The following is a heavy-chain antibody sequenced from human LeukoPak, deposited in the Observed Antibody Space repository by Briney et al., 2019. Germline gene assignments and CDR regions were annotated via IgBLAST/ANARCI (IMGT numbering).Heavy chain of an antibody. CDR1: GFAFSSYA. D-gene: IGHD3-3*01. V-gene: IGHV3-23*01. J-gene: IGHJ4*02. CDR2: ISGSGGSR. Sequence: GGSLRLSCAASGFAFSSYAMSWVRQAPGQGLEWVSAISGSGGSRYYADSVKGRFTISRDNSKDTLYLQMNSLRAEDTAVYHCAKGSRYDFWSGYYDWGQGTLVTVSS. CDR3: AKGSRYDFWSGYYD.